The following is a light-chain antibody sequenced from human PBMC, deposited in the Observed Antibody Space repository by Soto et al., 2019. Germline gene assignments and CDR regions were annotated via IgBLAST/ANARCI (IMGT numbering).Light chain of an antibody. J-gene: IGKJ5*01. CDR1: QTVGTY. CDR3: QQHNNWPRIT. V-gene: IGKV3-11*01. CDR2: DAS. Sequence: EIVLTQFPATLSLFPGETATLSCRASQTVGTYLAWYQQKPGQAPRLLISDASNRATGVPTRFSGSGSGTDFTLTISSREPEDVAVYFCQQHNNWPRITFGQGTRLEIK.